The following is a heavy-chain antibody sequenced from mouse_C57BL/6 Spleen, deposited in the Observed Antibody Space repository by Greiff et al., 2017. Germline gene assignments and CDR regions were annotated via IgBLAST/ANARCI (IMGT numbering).Heavy chain of an antibody. V-gene: IGHV14-1*01. Sequence: VQLQQSGAELVRPGASVKLSCTASGFNIKDYYMHWVKQRPEQGLEWIGRIDPEDGDTEYAPKFQGKATMTAETSSNTAYLQLSSLTSEDTAVYYCTTEDYYGSSGGFAYWGQGTLVTVSA. CDR2: IDPEDGDT. D-gene: IGHD1-1*01. CDR3: TTEDYYGSSGGFAY. J-gene: IGHJ3*01. CDR1: GFNIKDYY.